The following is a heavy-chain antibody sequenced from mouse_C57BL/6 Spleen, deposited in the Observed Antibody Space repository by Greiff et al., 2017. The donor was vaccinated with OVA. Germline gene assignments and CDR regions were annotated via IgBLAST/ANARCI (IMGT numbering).Heavy chain of an antibody. CDR3: ARWGTTVPYFDY. D-gene: IGHD1-1*01. J-gene: IGHJ2*01. Sequence: VQLQQSGAELVKPGASVKLSCKASGYTFTSYWMQWVKQRPGQGLEWIGEIDPSDSYTNYNQKFKGKATLTVDTSSSTAYMQLSSLTSEDSAVYYCARWGTTVPYFDYWGQGTTLTVSS. CDR1: GYTFTSYW. V-gene: IGHV1-50*01. CDR2: IDPSDSYT.